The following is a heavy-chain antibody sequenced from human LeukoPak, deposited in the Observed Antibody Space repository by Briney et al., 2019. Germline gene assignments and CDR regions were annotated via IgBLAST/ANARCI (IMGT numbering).Heavy chain of an antibody. CDR1: GFTFSNYA. Sequence: PGGSLRLSCAASGFTFSNYAMSWVRQAPGKGLEWVSAISGSGGSTYYADSVKGRFTISRDNSKNTLYLQMNSLRAEDTAVYYCARSIAPRPRNFDYWGQGTLVTVSS. V-gene: IGHV3-23*01. CDR3: ARSIAPRPRNFDY. CDR2: ISGSGGST. J-gene: IGHJ4*02. D-gene: IGHD6-6*01.